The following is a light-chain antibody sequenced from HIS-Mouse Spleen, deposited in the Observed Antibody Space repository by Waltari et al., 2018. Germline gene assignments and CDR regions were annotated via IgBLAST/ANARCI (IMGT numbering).Light chain of an antibody. Sequence: SYELTQPPSVSVSPGQTARITCPGDALPKQYASWYQQKPGQAPVLVIYKDSERPSGIPERFSGSSSGTTVTLTISGVQAEDEADYYCQSADSSGTYSVVFGGGTKLTVL. CDR3: QSADSSGTYSVV. CDR1: ALPKQY. J-gene: IGLJ2*01. CDR2: KDS. V-gene: IGLV3-25*03.